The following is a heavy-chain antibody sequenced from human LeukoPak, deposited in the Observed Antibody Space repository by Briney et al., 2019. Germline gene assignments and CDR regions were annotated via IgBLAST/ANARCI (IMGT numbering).Heavy chain of an antibody. Sequence: PGGSLRLSCSASGFTFSSYAMHWLRQAPGKGLEYVPAISSNGGSTYHADSVKGRFTISRDNSKNTLYLQMSSLRAEDTAVYYCVKDLGYYDILTGYYRSGDYYYGMDVWGKGTTVTVSS. CDR1: GFTFSSYA. V-gene: IGHV3-64D*06. D-gene: IGHD3-9*01. CDR3: VKDLGYYDILTGYYRSGDYYYGMDV. CDR2: ISSNGGST. J-gene: IGHJ6*04.